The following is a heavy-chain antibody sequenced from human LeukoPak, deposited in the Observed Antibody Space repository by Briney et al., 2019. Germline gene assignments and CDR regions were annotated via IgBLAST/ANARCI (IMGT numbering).Heavy chain of an antibody. V-gene: IGHV1-2*02. CDR3: ARDHSYYDSGSYSNVDY. CDR2: INPNSGGT. J-gene: IGHJ4*02. D-gene: IGHD3-10*01. Sequence: GSSVKVSCKASGGTFSSYAISWVRQAPGQGLEWMGWINPNSGGTNYAQKFQGRVTMTRDTSSSTAYMELSRLRSDDTAVYYCARDHSYYDSGSYSNVDYWGQGTLVTVSS. CDR1: GGTFSSYA.